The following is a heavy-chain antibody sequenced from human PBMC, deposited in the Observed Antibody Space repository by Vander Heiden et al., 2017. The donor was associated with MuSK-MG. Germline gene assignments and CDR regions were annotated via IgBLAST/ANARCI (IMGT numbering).Heavy chain of an antibody. V-gene: IGHV3-7*01. CDR1: GFTFSDCL. J-gene: IGHJ4*02. CDR2: IKEDGSEK. D-gene: IGHD1-26*01. Sequence: EVQLVESGGILVQPGGSLRLSCAASGFTFSDCLMTWVRQAPGKGLEWVANIKEDGSEKYYVDSVKGRFTISRDNAKNSLYMNMNRMNAEDTAVYYVARGAATGSSYGWGQGTLVTVSS. CDR3: ARGAATGSSYG.